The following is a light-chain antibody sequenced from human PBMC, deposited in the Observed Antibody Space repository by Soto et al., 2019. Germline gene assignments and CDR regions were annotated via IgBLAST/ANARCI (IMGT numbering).Light chain of an antibody. J-gene: IGKJ3*01. Sequence: QMTQSPSSLSASLGDRVTISCLASHTITRYLNWYQQKSGQAPNLLINAASTLRTGVPSRFSGSGSGTDFTLTIDSLQPEDFATYYCQQSYNSPFNFGPGTKVDIK. V-gene: IGKV1-39*01. CDR2: AAS. CDR3: QQSYNSPFN. CDR1: HTITRY.